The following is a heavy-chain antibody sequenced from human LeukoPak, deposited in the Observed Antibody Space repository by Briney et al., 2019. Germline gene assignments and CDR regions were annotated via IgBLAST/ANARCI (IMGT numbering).Heavy chain of an antibody. D-gene: IGHD5-12*01. V-gene: IGHV1-2*02. Sequence: ASVKVSFKTSGYTFTGYYMHWVRQAPGQGLEWMGWINSNSGGTNYAQKFQGRVTMTRDTSISTAYMELSRLRSDDTAVYYCARAYGGYPPDYWGQGTLVTVSS. J-gene: IGHJ4*02. CDR2: INSNSGGT. CDR1: GYTFTGYY. CDR3: ARAYGGYPPDY.